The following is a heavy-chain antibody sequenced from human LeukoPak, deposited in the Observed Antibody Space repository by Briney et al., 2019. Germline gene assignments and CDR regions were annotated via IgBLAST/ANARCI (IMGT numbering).Heavy chain of an antibody. D-gene: IGHD3-10*01. J-gene: IGHJ4*02. CDR2: INHSGST. Sequence: SETLSLTCAVYGGSFSGYYWSWIRQPPGKGLEWSGEINHSGSTNYNPSLKSRVTISVDTSKNQFSLKLSSVTAADTAVYYCARGGRNYYGSGRAFDYWGQGTLVTVSS. CDR1: GGSFSGYY. CDR3: ARGGRNYYGSGRAFDY. V-gene: IGHV4-34*01.